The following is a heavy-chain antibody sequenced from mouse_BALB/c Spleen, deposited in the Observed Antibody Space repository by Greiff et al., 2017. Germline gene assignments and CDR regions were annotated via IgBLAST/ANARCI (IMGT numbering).Heavy chain of an antibody. V-gene: IGHV2-2*02. J-gene: IGHJ2*01. D-gene: IGHD1-1*01. Sequence: VKLMESGPGLVQPSQSLSITCTVSGFSLTSYGVHWVRQSPGKGLEWLGVIWSGGSTDYNAAFISRLSISKDNSKSQVFFKMNSLQANDTAIYYCASLLLRKGYYFDYWGQGTTLTVSS. CDR2: IWSGGST. CDR3: ASLLLRKGYYFDY. CDR1: GFSLTSYG.